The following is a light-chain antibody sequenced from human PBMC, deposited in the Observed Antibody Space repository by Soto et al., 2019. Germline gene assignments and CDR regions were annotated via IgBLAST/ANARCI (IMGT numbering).Light chain of an antibody. Sequence: QSVLTQPASVSGSPGQSITISCTGTRSDVGGYNYVSWYQQHPGQAPKLMIYDVGNRPSGVSNRFSGSKSGNTASLTISGLQAEDEADYYCSSYTSSSTPNVFGTGTQLTVL. V-gene: IGLV2-14*01. CDR1: RSDVGGYNY. CDR3: SSYTSSSTPNV. J-gene: IGLJ6*01. CDR2: DVG.